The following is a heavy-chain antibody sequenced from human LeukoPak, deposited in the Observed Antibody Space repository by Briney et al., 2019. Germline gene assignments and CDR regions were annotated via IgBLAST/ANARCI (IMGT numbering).Heavy chain of an antibody. J-gene: IGHJ4*02. CDR1: GFTFSRYE. CDR3: ARGGSYVHY. V-gene: IGHV3-48*03. CDR2: ISTSGSSI. D-gene: IGHD1-26*01. Sequence: PGGSLRLSCAASGFTFSRYEMNWVRQAPGKGLEWVASISTSGSSIYYADSVKGRFTISRDNAKNSLYLQMNSLRADDTAVYYCARGGSYVHYWGQGTLVTVSS.